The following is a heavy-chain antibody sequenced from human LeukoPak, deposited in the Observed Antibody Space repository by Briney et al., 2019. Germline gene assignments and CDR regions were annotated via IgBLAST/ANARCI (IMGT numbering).Heavy chain of an antibody. J-gene: IGHJ6*02. CDR2: ISAYNGNT. CDR1: GYTFTSYG. V-gene: IGHV1-18*01. CDR3: ARVGYYYDSSGYYRDYYYYGMDV. D-gene: IGHD3-22*01. Sequence: ASVKVSCKASGYTFTSYGISWVRQAPGQGLEWMGWISAYNGNTNYAQKLQGRVTMTTDTSTSTAYMELSSLRSEDTAVYYCARVGYYYDSSGYYRDYYYYGMDVWGQGTTVTVSS.